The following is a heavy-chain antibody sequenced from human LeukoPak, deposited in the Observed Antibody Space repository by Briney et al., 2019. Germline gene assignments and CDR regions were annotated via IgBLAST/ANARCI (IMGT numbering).Heavy chain of an antibody. CDR1: GDSITSPGYS. V-gene: IGHV4-61*08. CDR2: ISHSGNA. D-gene: IGHD3-10*01. Sequence: SETLSLTCTVSGDSITSPGYSWTWIRQPPGKGLEWIGCISHSGNADYNPSLKSRVTISVDTSKNQFSLKLSSVTAADTAVYYCARDYFASRGDWYFDLWGRGTLVTVSS. J-gene: IGHJ2*01. CDR3: ARDYFASRGDWYFDL.